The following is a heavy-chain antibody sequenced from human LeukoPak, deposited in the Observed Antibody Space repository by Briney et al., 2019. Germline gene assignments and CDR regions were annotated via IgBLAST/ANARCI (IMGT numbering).Heavy chain of an antibody. CDR2: IKQDGREK. V-gene: IGHV3-7*03. J-gene: IGHJ4*02. Sequence: PGGSLRVSCAASGFTFSSYLMSWVRQAPGKGRDGVANIKQDGREKYYLDSVKGRFTISRDNDKNSLFLQMNSVRADDKAVYYCYGSGSYFYFDYWGQGTLVTVSS. CDR3: YGSGSYFYFDY. CDR1: GFTFSSYL. D-gene: IGHD3-10*01.